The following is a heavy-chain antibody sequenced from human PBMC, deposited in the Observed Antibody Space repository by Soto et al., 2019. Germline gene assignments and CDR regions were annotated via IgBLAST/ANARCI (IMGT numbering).Heavy chain of an antibody. CDR1: GGSISSYY. CDR2: IYYSGST. CDR3: ACEGYGDSGNPFDY. J-gene: IGHJ4*01. V-gene: IGHV4-59*01. D-gene: IGHD4-17*01. Sequence: PSETLSLTCTVSGGSISSYYWSWIRQPPGKGLEWIGYIYYSGSTNYNPSLKSRVTISVDTSKNQFSLKLSSVTTADTAVYYFACEGYGDSGNPFDYPGRRTQVLGSS.